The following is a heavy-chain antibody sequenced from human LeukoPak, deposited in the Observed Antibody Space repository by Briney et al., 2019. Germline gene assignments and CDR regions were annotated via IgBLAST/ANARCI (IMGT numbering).Heavy chain of an antibody. Sequence: PWGSLRLSCAASGFTFDDYSMSWVRQAPGKGLEWVSAISNSGTRRYNADSVKGRFTISRDNSKNTLYLQMNSLRAGDTALYYCVGGYQLLLFDDWGQGTLVTVS. CDR3: VGGYQLLLFDD. V-gene: IGHV3-23*01. D-gene: IGHD2-2*01. CDR2: ISNSGTRR. CDR1: GFTFDDYS. J-gene: IGHJ4*02.